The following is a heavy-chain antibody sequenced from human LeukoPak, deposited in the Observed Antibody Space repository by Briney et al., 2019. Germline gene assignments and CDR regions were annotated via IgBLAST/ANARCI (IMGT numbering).Heavy chain of an antibody. V-gene: IGHV4-59*08. CDR2: IYYSGST. CDR1: GDSISTYY. D-gene: IGHD6-6*01. CDR3: ARLTRAYSSSSVGNWFDP. Sequence: KPSETLSLTCTVSGDSISTYYWSWIRQPPGKGLEWIGYIYYSGSTNYNPSLKSRVTISVDTSKNQFSLKLSSVTAADTAVYYCARLTRAYSSSSVGNWFDPWGQGTLVTVSS. J-gene: IGHJ5*02.